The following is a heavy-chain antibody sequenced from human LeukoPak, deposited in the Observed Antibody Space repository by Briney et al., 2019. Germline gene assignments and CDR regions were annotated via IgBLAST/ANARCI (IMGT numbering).Heavy chain of an antibody. J-gene: IGHJ3*02. CDR2: IYYSGST. Sequence: SETLSLTCTVSGGSISSYYWSWIRQPPGKGLEWIGYIYYSGSTKYNPSLKSRVTISVDTSKNQFSLKLTSVTAADTAVYYCSRELHAIGYCSGGTCYQYDAFDIWGQGTMVTVSS. V-gene: IGHV4-59*01. CDR1: GGSISSYY. D-gene: IGHD2-15*01. CDR3: SRELHAIGYCSGGTCYQYDAFDI.